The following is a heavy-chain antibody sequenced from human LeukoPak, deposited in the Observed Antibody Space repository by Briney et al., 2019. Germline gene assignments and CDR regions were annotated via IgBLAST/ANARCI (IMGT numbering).Heavy chain of an antibody. Sequence: GGSLRLSCAASGFTFSNAWMSWVRQAPGKGLEWVGRIKSKTDGGTTDHAAPVKGRFTISRDDSKNTPYLQMNSLKTEDTAVYYCTTGITIFGVVTARDYWGQGTLVT. CDR1: GFTFSNAW. J-gene: IGHJ4*02. V-gene: IGHV3-15*01. D-gene: IGHD3-3*01. CDR3: TTGITIFGVVTARDY. CDR2: IKSKTDGGTT.